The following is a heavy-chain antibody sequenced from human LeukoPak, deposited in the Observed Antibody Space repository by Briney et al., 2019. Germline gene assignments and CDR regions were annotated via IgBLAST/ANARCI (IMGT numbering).Heavy chain of an antibody. D-gene: IGHD3-22*01. CDR1: GLSFGDYA. J-gene: IGHJ4*02. CDR3: TTVSYYYDSSGYGSEDY. CDR2: IRSKAYGGTT. V-gene: IGHV3-49*03. Sequence: GGSLTLFFTASGLSFGDYALSWFRQAPGKGLEWLGFIRSKAYGGTTEYSASIKGRCTISRDDAKNTLYVQMNSLKTEDTAVYYSTTVSYYYDSSGYGSEDYWGQGALVTVSS.